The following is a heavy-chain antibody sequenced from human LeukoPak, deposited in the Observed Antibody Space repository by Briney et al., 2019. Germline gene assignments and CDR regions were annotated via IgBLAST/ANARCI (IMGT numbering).Heavy chain of an antibody. J-gene: IGHJ4*02. Sequence: GGSLRLSCAASGFIFSDYGMSWVRQAPGKGLEWVSAVSGSGGNTFYADSVKGRFTISRYNSKNTLYLQMNSLRAEDAAVYFCAKAPVTSCRGAYCYPFDSWGQGTLVTVSS. CDR3: AKAPVTSCRGAYCYPFDS. CDR2: VSGSGGNT. V-gene: IGHV3-23*01. D-gene: IGHD2-21*01. CDR1: GFIFSDYG.